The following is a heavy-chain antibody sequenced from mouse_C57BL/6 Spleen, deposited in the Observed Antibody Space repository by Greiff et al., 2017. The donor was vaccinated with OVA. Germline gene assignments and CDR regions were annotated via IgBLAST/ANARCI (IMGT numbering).Heavy chain of an antibody. CDR1: GFSLTSYG. Sequence: QVQLKESGPGLVAPSQSLSITCTVSGFSLTSYGVHWVRQPPGKGLEWLVVIWSDGSTTYNSALKSRLSISKDNSKSQVFLKMNSLQTDDTAMYYCARHRGDLLRSMDYWGQGTSVTVSS. V-gene: IGHV2-6-1*01. CDR3: ARHRGDLLRSMDY. J-gene: IGHJ4*01. CDR2: IWSDGST. D-gene: IGHD2-1*01.